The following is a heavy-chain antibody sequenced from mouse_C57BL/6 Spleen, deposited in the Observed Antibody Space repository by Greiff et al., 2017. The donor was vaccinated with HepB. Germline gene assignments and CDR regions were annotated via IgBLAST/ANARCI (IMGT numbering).Heavy chain of an antibody. CDR1: GFTFSDYY. V-gene: IGHV5-16*01. D-gene: IGHD2-5*01. Sequence: EVKLVESEGGLVQPGSSMKLSCTASGFTFSDYYMAWVRQVPEKGLEWVANINYDGSSTYYLDSLKSRFIISRDNAKNILYLQMSSLKSEDTATYYCARDYSNHWYFDVWGTGTTVTVSS. CDR2: INYDGSST. J-gene: IGHJ1*03. CDR3: ARDYSNHWYFDV.